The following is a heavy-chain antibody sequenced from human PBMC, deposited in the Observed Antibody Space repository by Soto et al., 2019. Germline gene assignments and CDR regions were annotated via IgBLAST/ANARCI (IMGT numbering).Heavy chain of an antibody. J-gene: IGHJ4*02. D-gene: IGHD6-19*01. Sequence: VQLVESGGGVVQPGRSLRLSCAASGFTFSDYAMHWVRQAPGKGLEWVAVVSHDGRNTHYADSVKGRFTISRDSSKDTVSLEMTSLRAEDTAVYYFAKGGRQWLVTSDFNYWGQGALVTVSS. V-gene: IGHV3-30*18. CDR2: VSHDGRNT. CDR3: AKGGRQWLVTSDFNY. CDR1: GFTFSDYA.